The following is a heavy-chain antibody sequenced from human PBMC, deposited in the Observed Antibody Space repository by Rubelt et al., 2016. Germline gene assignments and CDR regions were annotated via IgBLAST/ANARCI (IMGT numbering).Heavy chain of an antibody. Sequence: QLQLQESGPGLLKPSETLSLTCAVYGGSFSGYYWSWIRQPPGKGLEWIGEINHSGSTNYNPSLNGRVTISVDTSKIQFSLKRSSVTAADTAVYYCARSGGVTTSRRPYDYWGQGTLVTVSS. V-gene: IGHV4-34*01. J-gene: IGHJ4*02. CDR1: GGSFSGYY. CDR2: INHSGST. CDR3: ARSGGVTTSRRPYDY. D-gene: IGHD4-17*01.